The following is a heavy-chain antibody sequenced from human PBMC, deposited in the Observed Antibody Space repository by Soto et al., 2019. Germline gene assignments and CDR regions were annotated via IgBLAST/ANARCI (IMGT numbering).Heavy chain of an antibody. CDR2: IYYSGST. J-gene: IGHJ4*02. CDR1: GGSISSYY. D-gene: IGHD6-19*01. CDR3: ARTLYSSGLDY. V-gene: IGHV4-59*01. Sequence: SETLSLTCTVSGGSISSYYWSWIRQPPGKGLEWIGYIYYSGSTNYNPSLKSRVTISVDTSKNQFSLKLSSVTAADTAVYYCARTLYSSGLDYWGQGTLVTVSS.